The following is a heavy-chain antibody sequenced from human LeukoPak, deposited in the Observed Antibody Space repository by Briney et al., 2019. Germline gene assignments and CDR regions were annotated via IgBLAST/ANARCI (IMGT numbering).Heavy chain of an antibody. Sequence: GGSLRLSCAASGFTFSDHYMDWVRQAPGKGLEWVSVIYRGGHTYYADSVKGRFSISRDISKNTVYLQMNSLRAEDTAVYYCATFSYAGNAGGSAGSWGQGTLVTVSS. V-gene: IGHV3-53*01. J-gene: IGHJ5*02. CDR1: GFTFSDHY. D-gene: IGHD4-23*01. CDR2: IYRGGHT. CDR3: ATFSYAGNAGGSAGS.